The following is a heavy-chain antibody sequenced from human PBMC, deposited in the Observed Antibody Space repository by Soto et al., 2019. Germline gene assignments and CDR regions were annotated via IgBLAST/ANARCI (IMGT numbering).Heavy chain of an antibody. Sequence: QVQLQESGPGLVKPSQTLSLTCTVSGGSISSGDYYWSWIRQPPGKVLEWIGYIYYSGSTYYNPSLKSRVTISVDTSKNQFSLKLSSVTAADMAVYYCARLPINCSGGSCYFDYWGQVTLVTVSS. J-gene: IGHJ4*02. V-gene: IGHV4-30-4*01. CDR3: ARLPINCSGGSCYFDY. CDR1: GGSISSGDYY. CDR2: IYYSGST. D-gene: IGHD2-15*01.